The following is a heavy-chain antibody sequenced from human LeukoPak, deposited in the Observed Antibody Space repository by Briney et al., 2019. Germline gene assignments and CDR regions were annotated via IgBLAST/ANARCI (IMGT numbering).Heavy chain of an antibody. CDR1: GFTFSSYG. CDR3: AKDGEAAALWRFDY. J-gene: IGHJ4*02. Sequence: GGSLRLSCAASGFTFSSYGMHWVRQAPGKGLEWVAVISYDGSNKYYADSVKGRFTISRDNSKNTLYLQMNSLRAEDTAVYYCAKDGEAAALWRFDYWGQGTLVTVSS. CDR2: ISYDGSNK. D-gene: IGHD6-13*01. V-gene: IGHV3-30*18.